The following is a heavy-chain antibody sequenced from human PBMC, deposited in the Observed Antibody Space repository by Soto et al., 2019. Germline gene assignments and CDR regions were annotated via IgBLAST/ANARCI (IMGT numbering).Heavy chain of an antibody. Sequence: NPSETLSLTCIVSDDSISSYYWSWIRQPPGKGLEWIGFIYASGNTNYNPSLKSRVTMSIDTSKNQFSLKLISVTAADTAVYFCARDQGIAASGGFDYWGQGTPVTV. V-gene: IGHV4-59*01. CDR2: IYASGNT. CDR3: ARDQGIAASGGFDY. D-gene: IGHD6-13*01. CDR1: DDSISSYY. J-gene: IGHJ4*02.